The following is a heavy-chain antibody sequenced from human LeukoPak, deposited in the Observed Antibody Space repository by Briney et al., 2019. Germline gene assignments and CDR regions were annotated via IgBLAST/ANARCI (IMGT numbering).Heavy chain of an antibody. J-gene: IGHJ3*02. CDR3: ARRSITMIVVVMHAFDI. D-gene: IGHD3-22*01. CDR1: GGSLSGYY. CDR2: INHSGST. Sequence: RASETLSLTCAVYGGSLSGYYWSWIRQPPGKGLEWIGEINHSGSTNYNPSLKSRVTISVDTSKDQFSLKLSSVTAADTAVYYCARRSITMIVVVMHAFDIWGQGTMVTVSS. V-gene: IGHV4-34*01.